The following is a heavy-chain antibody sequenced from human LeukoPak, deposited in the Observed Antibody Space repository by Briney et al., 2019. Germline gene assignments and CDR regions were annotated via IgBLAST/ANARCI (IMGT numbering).Heavy chain of an antibody. CDR2: IWYDGSNK. D-gene: IGHD3-9*01. V-gene: IGHV3-33*06. J-gene: IGHJ4*02. Sequence: PGGSLRLSCAASGFTFSSYGMHWVRQAPGKGLEWVAVIWYDGSNKYYADSVKGRFTISRDNSKNTLYLQMNSLRAEDTAVYYCAKGGAMDLVRTLAYWGQGTLVTVSS. CDR3: AKGGAMDLVRTLAY. CDR1: GFTFSSYG.